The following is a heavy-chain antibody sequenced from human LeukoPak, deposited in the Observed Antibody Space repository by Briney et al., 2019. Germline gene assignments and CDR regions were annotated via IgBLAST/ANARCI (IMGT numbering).Heavy chain of an antibody. CDR2: ISSDGRDK. CDR1: GFSFRSYA. CDR3: AKASFADSSGTAAPVDY. Sequence: PGGSLRLSCEASGFSFRSYAMHWVRQAPGEGLEWVAVISSDGRDKYYIDSVKGRFTISRDTSKNTLDLQMNSLGTEDTAIYYCAKASFADSSGTAAPVDYWGQGTQVTFSP. V-gene: IGHV3-30*18. D-gene: IGHD3-22*01. J-gene: IGHJ4*02.